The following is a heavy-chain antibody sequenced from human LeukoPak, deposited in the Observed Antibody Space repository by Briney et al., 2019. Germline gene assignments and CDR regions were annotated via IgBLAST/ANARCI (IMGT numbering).Heavy chain of an antibody. CDR2: INPNSGGT. D-gene: IGHD3-3*01. CDR1: GYTFTGYY. CDR3: ARDRENFWSGYYDGYYYYMDV. Sequence: ASVKVSCKASGYTFTGYYMHWVRQAPGQGLEWMGWINPNSGGTNYAQKFQGRVTMTRDTSISTAYMELSRLRSDDTAVYYCARDRENFWSGYYDGYYYYMDVWGKGTTVTVFS. V-gene: IGHV1-2*02. J-gene: IGHJ6*03.